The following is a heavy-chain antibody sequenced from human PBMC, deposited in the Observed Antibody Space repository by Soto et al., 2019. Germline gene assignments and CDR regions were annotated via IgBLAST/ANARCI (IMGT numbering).Heavy chain of an antibody. CDR2: IVPIFGTT. V-gene: IGHV1-69*12. D-gene: IGHD6-19*01. J-gene: IGHJ6*02. CDR1: GGTFSNYA. CDR3: ARVEAVAGLYNYHGLDV. Sequence: QVQLVQSGAEVKKPGSSVKVSCKVSGGTFSNYAIDWVRLAPGHVLEWMGGIVPIFGTTYYTQKFQGRATIIADDSTTTAYVEMSSLRSEDTAIYYCARVEAVAGLYNYHGLDVWGQGTAVTVSS.